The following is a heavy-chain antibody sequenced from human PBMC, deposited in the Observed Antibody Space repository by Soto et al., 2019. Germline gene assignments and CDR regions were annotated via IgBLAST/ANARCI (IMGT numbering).Heavy chain of an antibody. CDR1: GFTFSSYG. V-gene: IGHV3-33*01. Sequence: QVQLVESGGGVVQPGRSLRLSCAASGFTFSSYGMHWVRQAPGKGLEWVAVIWYDGSNKYYADSVKGRFTISRDNSKNTLYLQMNSVRDEDTAVYYCAREGVMDWGQGTLVTVSS. CDR3: AREGVMD. D-gene: IGHD3-16*01. J-gene: IGHJ4*02. CDR2: IWYDGSNK.